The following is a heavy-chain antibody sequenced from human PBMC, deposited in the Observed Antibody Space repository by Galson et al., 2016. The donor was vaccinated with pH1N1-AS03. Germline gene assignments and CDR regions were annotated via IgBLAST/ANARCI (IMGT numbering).Heavy chain of an antibody. V-gene: IGHV3-23*01. CDR2: LSGSGTPT. CDR1: GFTFKNYA. J-gene: IGHJ4*02. Sequence: SLRLSCAASGFTFKNYAMTWVRQAPGKGLEWVSGLSGSGTPTFCADSVKGRFTISRDNSKNTLYLQMNSLRAEDTAVYYCAKAKSTSTNEVVSPFDYWGQGTLVTVSS. D-gene: IGHD3-22*01. CDR3: AKAKSTSTNEVVSPFDY.